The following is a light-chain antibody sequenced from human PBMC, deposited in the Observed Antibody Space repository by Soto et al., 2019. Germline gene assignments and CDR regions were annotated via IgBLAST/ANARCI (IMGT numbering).Light chain of an antibody. CDR2: SAS. CDR3: QQFGSSHGT. J-gene: IGKJ1*01. Sequence: EIVLTQSPGTLSLSPWERGTLSCRASQNLGTLYLAWFQQKSGQAPRLLIYSASRRATGIPDRFSGSGSGTDFTLTISRLEPEDFAVYYCQQFGSSHGTFGQGTKVDIK. V-gene: IGKV3-20*01. CDR1: QNLGTLY.